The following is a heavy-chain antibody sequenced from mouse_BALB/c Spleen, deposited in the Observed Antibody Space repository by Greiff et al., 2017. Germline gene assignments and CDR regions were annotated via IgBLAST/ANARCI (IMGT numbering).Heavy chain of an antibody. V-gene: IGHV1-4*02. D-gene: IGHD2-2*01. CDR1: GYTFTSYT. CDR2: INPSSGYT. CDR3: ARWNGYHWYFDV. J-gene: IGHJ1*01. Sequence: VQLQQSAAELARPGASVKMSCKASGYTFTSYTMHWVKQRPGQGLEWIGYINPSSGYTEYNQKFKDKTTLTADKSSSTAYMQLSSLTSEDSAVYYCARWNGYHWYFDVWGAGTTVTVSS.